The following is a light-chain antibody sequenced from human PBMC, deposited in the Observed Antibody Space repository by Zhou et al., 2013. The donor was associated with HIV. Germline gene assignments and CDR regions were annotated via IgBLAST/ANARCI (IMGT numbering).Light chain of an antibody. CDR2: GAS. Sequence: EIVLTQSPGTLSLSPGERATLSCRASQSVSSSYLAWYQQKPGQAPRLLIYGASSRATGIPDRFSGSGSGTDFTLTISRLEPEDFEVYYCHQYDKSPGTFGQGTRLEMK. V-gene: IGKV3-20*01. CDR3: HQYDKSPGT. CDR1: QSVSSSY. J-gene: IGKJ5*01.